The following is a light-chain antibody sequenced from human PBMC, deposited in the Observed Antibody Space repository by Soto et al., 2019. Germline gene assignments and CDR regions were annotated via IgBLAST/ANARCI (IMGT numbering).Light chain of an antibody. V-gene: IGKV3-11*01. CDR3: QQRSSWRWT. J-gene: IGKJ1*01. Sequence: EILLTQSPATMYLSPGERATLSCRASQSVRSSLAWYQQKPGQAPRLLIYDASTRDTGIPGRFSGSESGTDFTLSISKLETEDFAVYYWQQRSSWRWTFGPGAKVEMK. CDR2: DAS. CDR1: QSVRSS.